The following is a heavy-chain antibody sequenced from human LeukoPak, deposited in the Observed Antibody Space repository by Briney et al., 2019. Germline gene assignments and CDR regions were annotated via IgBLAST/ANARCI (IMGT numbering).Heavy chain of an antibody. Sequence: GGSLRLSCAASGLAVSSYSMNWVRQAPGKGLEWVSYISSSSSTIYYADSVKGRFTISRDNAKNSLYLQMNSLRDEDTAVYYCARARASGRSGFDYWGQGTLVTVSS. D-gene: IGHD2-15*01. V-gene: IGHV3-48*02. CDR2: ISSSSSTI. J-gene: IGHJ4*02. CDR1: GLAVSSYS. CDR3: ARARASGRSGFDY.